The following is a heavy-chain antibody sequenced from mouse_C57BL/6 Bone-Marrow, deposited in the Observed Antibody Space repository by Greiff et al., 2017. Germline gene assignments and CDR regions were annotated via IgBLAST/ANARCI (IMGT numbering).Heavy chain of an antibody. CDR3: ARSGDYGAWFAY. CDR1: GYTFTDYY. Sequence: QVQLQQSGPELVKPGASVKISCKASGYTFTDYYINWVKQRPGQGLEWIGWIFPGGGGTYYNEKFKGKGTLTVDKSSSTAYLLLSSLTSEDSAVYFCARSGDYGAWFAYWGQGTLVTVSA. D-gene: IGHD2-4*01. V-gene: IGHV1-75*01. J-gene: IGHJ3*01. CDR2: IFPGGGGT.